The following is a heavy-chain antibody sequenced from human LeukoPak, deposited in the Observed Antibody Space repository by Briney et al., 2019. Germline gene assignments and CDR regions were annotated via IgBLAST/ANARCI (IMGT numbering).Heavy chain of an antibody. CDR3: ARALVGATD. D-gene: IGHD1-26*01. V-gene: IGHV3-7*05. Sequence: GGSLRLSCAASGFTFSNYWMIWVRQAPGKGLEWVGNIKQDGSEKRYADSVRGRFSISRDNAQTSLYLQMNSLRAEDTAVYYCARALVGATDWGQGTLVTVSS. J-gene: IGHJ4*02. CDR1: GFTFSNYW. CDR2: IKQDGSEK.